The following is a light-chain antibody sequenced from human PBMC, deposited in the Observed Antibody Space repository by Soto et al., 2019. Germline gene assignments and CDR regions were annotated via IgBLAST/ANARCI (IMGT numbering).Light chain of an antibody. Sequence: AIQMTQSPSSLSASVGDRVTITCRATQGIRNDLGWYQQKPGKAPKLLIFDASSLQGGVPSRFSGSGSGTDFTLNISRRQPEDFATYYCLQYYSYPQTFGQGTKVEIK. CDR3: LQYYSYPQT. V-gene: IGKV1-6*01. CDR1: QGIRND. CDR2: DAS. J-gene: IGKJ1*01.